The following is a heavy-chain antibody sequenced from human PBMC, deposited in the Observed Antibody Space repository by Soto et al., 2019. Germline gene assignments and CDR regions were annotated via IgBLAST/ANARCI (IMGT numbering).Heavy chain of an antibody. CDR1: GYTFTSYG. CDR2: ISAYNGNT. D-gene: IGHD2-15*01. V-gene: IGHV1-18*01. CDR3: ARGSVVVAATSWFDP. Sequence: EASVKVSCKASGYTFTSYGISWVRQAPGQGLEWMGWISAYNGNTNYAQKLQGRVTMTTDTSTSTAYMELRSLRSDDTAVYYCARGSVVVAATSWFDPWGQGTLVTVSS. J-gene: IGHJ5*02.